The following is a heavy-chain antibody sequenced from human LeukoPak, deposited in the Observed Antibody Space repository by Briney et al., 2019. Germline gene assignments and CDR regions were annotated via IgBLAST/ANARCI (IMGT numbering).Heavy chain of an antibody. D-gene: IGHD3-10*01. V-gene: IGHV4-39*01. CDR3: ARRYGSGSYYISEVAFDP. CDR2: IYYSGST. CDR1: GHSISSSSYY. Sequence: ASETLSLTCTVSGHSISSSSYYWGWIRHPPGKGLEWIGCIYYSGSTYYNPSLKSRVTISVDTSKNQFSLKLSSVTAADTAVYYCARRYGSGSYYISEVAFDPWGQGTLVTVSS. J-gene: IGHJ5*02.